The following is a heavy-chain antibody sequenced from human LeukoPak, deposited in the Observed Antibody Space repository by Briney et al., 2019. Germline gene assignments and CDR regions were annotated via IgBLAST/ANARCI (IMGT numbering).Heavy chain of an antibody. V-gene: IGHV3-30*18. Sequence: GRSLRLSCAASGFTFSTYGMHWVRQAPGKGLEWVAVISYNGSNKYYADSGKGRFTISRDNSKNTLYVQMNSLRAEDTAVYHCAKDKANGSGSLLIDSWGQGTLVTVSS. J-gene: IGHJ4*02. CDR2: ISYNGSNK. D-gene: IGHD3-10*01. CDR1: GFTFSTYG. CDR3: AKDKANGSGSLLIDS.